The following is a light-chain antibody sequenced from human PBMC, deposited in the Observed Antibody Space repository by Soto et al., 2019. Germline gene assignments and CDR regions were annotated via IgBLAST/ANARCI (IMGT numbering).Light chain of an antibody. Sequence: QSALTQPASVSGSPGQSITISCTGTSSDVGGYNYVSWYQPHPGKVPKLMIYDVSNRPSGVSNRFSGSKSGNTASLTISGLQAEDEADYYCSSYTISSTLYVFGTGTKLTVL. J-gene: IGLJ1*01. CDR1: SSDVGGYNY. CDR3: SSYTISSTLYV. CDR2: DVS. V-gene: IGLV2-14*01.